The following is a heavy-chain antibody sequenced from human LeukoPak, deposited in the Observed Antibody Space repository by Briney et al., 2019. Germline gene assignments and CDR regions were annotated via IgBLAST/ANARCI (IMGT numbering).Heavy chain of an antibody. D-gene: IGHD1-14*01. CDR2: ISSSSSTI. J-gene: IGHJ4*02. CDR3: ARGPDIIAGGY. CDR1: GFTFSSYS. V-gene: IGHV3-48*02. Sequence: PGGSLRLSCAASGFTFSSYSMNWVRQAPGKGLEWVSYISSSSSTIYYADYADSVKGRFTISRDNAKNSLYLQMNSLRDEDTAVYYCARGPDIIAGGYWGQGTLVTVSS.